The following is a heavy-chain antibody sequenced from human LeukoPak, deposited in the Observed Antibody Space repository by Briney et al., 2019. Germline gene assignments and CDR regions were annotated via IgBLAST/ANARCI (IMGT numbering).Heavy chain of an antibody. J-gene: IGHJ4*02. V-gene: IGHV4-39*01. CDR2: IYYSGST. Sequence: PSETLSLTCTVSGGSISSSSYYLGWIRQPPGKGLEWIGSIYYSGSTYYNPSLKSRVTISVDTSKNQFSLKLSSVTAADTAVYYCAIPTPYDSSGSYSTSDYWGQGTLVTVSS. D-gene: IGHD3-22*01. CDR3: AIPTPYDSSGSYSTSDY. CDR1: GGSISSSSYY.